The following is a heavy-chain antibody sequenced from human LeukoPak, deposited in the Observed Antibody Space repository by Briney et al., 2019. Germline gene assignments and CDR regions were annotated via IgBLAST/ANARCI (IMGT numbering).Heavy chain of an antibody. CDR1: GFTFCSYS. CDR2: ISGSGGST. D-gene: IGHD4-17*01. CDR3: AKDLDGDYVGYYFDY. V-gene: IGHV3-23*01. J-gene: IGHJ4*02. Sequence: GGAPRTSCAASGFTFCSYSMSWGRPAPRKGLGWVSAISGSGGSTYYADSVKGRFTISRDNSKNTLYLQMNSLRAEDTAVYYCAKDLDGDYVGYYFDYWGQGTLVTVSS.